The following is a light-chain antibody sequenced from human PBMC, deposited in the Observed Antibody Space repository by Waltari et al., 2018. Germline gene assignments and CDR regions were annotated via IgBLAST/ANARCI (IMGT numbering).Light chain of an antibody. J-gene: IGKJ4*01. CDR3: QQYDISPLT. CDR2: GAS. Sequence: EIVLTQSPATLSLSPGERATPSCRASQTVRTSYLAWYQQKPGQAPTLLIYGASSRATGIPDRFSGSGSGTDFSLTISRLEPEDFAVYYCQQYDISPLTFGGGTKVEIK. CDR1: QTVRTSY. V-gene: IGKV3-20*01.